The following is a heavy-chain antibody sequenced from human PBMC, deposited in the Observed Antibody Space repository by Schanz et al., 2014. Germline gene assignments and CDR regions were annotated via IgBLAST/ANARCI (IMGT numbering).Heavy chain of an antibody. CDR1: GFTFRSYA. V-gene: IGHV3-30*14. J-gene: IGHJ4*02. CDR2: ISSDGSKK. CDR3: VAAPSDYGEFELDY. D-gene: IGHD4-17*01. Sequence: QVQLVESGGGVVQPGKSLRLSCAASGFTFRSYAVHWVRQTPGKGLEWLAVISSDGSKKYFADSVKGRFIISRDNSKNTLFLQMDSLRGDDAALYYCVAAPSDYGEFELDYWGQGTLVSVSS.